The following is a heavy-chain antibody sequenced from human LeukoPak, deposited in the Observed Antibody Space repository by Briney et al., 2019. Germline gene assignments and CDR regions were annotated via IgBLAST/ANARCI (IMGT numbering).Heavy chain of an antibody. V-gene: IGHV4-34*01. CDR1: GGSFSGYY. Sequence: SETLSLTCAVYGGSFSGYYWSWIRQPPGKGLEWIGEINHSGSTNYNPSLKSRVTISVDTSKNQFSLRLSSVTAADTAVYYCARNGDDNGHYYHYYMDVWGKGTTVTVSS. CDR2: INHSGST. CDR3: ARNGDDNGHYYHYYMDV. D-gene: IGHD3-16*01. J-gene: IGHJ6*03.